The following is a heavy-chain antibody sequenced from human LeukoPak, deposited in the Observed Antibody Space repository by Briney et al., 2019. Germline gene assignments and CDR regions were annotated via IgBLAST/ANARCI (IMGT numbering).Heavy chain of an antibody. CDR3: ARGGTYSGSYYGGVGY. D-gene: IGHD1-26*01. CDR1: GYTFTGYY. J-gene: IGHJ4*02. CDR2: INPNSGGT. Sequence: ASVKVSCKASGYTFTGYYMHWVRQAPGQGLEWMGRINPNSGGTNYAQKFQGRVTTTRDTSISTAYMELSRLRSDDTAVYYCARGGTYSGSYYGGVGYWGQGTLVIVSS. V-gene: IGHV1-2*06.